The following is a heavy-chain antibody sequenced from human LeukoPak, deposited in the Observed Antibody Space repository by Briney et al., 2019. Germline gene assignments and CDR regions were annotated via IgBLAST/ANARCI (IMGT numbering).Heavy chain of an antibody. CDR3: VRGATYYYDSSGYYYLDY. D-gene: IGHD3-22*01. Sequence: SETLSLTCAVYGGSFSGYYWSWIRQPPGKGLEWIGEINHSGSTNYNPSLKSRVTISVDTSKNQFSLKLSSVTAADTAVYYCVRGATYYYDSSGYYYLDYWGQGTLVTVSS. V-gene: IGHV4-34*01. CDR2: INHSGST. CDR1: GGSFSGYY. J-gene: IGHJ4*02.